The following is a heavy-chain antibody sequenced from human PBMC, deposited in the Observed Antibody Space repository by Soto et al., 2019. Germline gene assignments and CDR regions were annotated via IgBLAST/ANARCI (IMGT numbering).Heavy chain of an antibody. J-gene: IGHJ4*02. CDR2: ISYDGSNK. CDR1: GFTFSSYA. Sequence: SLRLSCAASGFTFSSYAMHWVRQAPGKGLEWVAVISYDGSNKYYADSVKGRFTISRDNSKNTLYLQMNSLRAEDTAVYYCAVGGPDYWGQGTLVTVSS. D-gene: IGHD1-26*01. V-gene: IGHV3-30-3*01. CDR3: AVGGPDY.